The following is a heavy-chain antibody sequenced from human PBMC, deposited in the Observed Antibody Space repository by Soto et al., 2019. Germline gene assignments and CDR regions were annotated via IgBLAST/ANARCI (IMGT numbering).Heavy chain of an antibody. CDR2: ISYDGSIK. V-gene: IGHV3-30*18. Sequence: PGGSLRLSCAASGCTFSSYGMHWVRQAPGKGLEWVAVISYDGSIKYYADSVKGRFTISRDNSKNTLYLQMNSLRAEDTAVYYCAKGGLDYGRLEGRYYGMDVWGQGTTVTVSS. CDR1: GCTFSSYG. CDR3: AKGGLDYGRLEGRYYGMDV. J-gene: IGHJ6*02. D-gene: IGHD4-17*01.